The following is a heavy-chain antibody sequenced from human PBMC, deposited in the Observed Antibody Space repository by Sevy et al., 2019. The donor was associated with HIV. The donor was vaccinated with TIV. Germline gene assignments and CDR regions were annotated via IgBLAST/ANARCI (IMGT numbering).Heavy chain of an antibody. CDR3: VSLFLSYRSGWSYFDY. CDR2: IFSSGST. CDR1: GFTVNDKY. V-gene: IGHV3-66*02. D-gene: IGHD6-19*01. Sequence: GGSLRLSCAISGFTVNDKYIIWVRQAPGKGLEWVSVIFSSGSTYYADSAKGRFTIFRDNSKNTVDLQVNSVRAEDTAVYYCVSLFLSYRSGWSYFDYWGQGTLVTVSS. J-gene: IGHJ4*02.